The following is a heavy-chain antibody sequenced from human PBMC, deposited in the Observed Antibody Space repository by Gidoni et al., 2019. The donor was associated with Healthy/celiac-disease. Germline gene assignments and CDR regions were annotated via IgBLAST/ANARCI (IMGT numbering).Heavy chain of an antibody. CDR1: GGSFSGYY. V-gene: IGHV4-34*01. CDR2: IHHSGST. Sequence: QVQLQQWGAGLLKPSETLSLTCAVYGGSFSGYYWSLIRQPPGKGLELIGEIHHSGSTNYNPSLKSRVPISVYTSKTQFSLKLSSVTAADTAVYYCARWGYSSGCRDWGQGTLVTVSS. CDR3: ARWGYSSGCRD. J-gene: IGHJ4*02. D-gene: IGHD6-19*01.